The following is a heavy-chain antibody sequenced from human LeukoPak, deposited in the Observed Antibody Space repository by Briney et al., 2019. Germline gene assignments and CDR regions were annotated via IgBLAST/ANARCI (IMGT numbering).Heavy chain of an antibody. CDR2: IYHSGST. Sequence: SETLSLTCTVSGYSINNGYYWGWIRQPPEKGLEWIGSIYHSGSTYYKPSLQSRVTISVDTSKNQFSLKLSSVTAADTAVYYCARAFYSSSWYHKEDFFDYWGQGTPVTVSS. CDR3: ARAFYSSSWYHKEDFFDY. V-gene: IGHV4-38-2*02. D-gene: IGHD6-13*01. CDR1: GYSINNGYY. J-gene: IGHJ4*02.